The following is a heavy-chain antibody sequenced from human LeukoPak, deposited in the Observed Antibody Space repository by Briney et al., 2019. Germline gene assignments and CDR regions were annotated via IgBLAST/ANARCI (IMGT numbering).Heavy chain of an antibody. CDR2: MNPNSGNT. Sequence: GASVKVSCKASGYTFTSYDINWVRQATGQGLEWMGWMNPNSGNTGYAQKFQGRVTMTRNTSISTAYMELSSLRSEDTAVYYCARARRSSSRYCSGGSCYNWFDPWGQGTLVTVSS. J-gene: IGHJ5*02. D-gene: IGHD2-15*01. CDR3: ARARRSSSRYCSGGSCYNWFDP. V-gene: IGHV1-8*01. CDR1: GYTFTSYD.